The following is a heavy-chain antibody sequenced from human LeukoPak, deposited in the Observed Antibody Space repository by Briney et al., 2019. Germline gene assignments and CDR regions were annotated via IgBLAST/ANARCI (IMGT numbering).Heavy chain of an antibody. D-gene: IGHD3-10*01. Sequence: PSETLSLTCTVSGGSISSYYWSWIRQPPGKGLEWIGYIYYTGSANYNPSLKSRVTISVDTSKSQFSLRLNSVTAADTAVYYCARHRDFYGSGTYSKMGWFDPWGQGTLVTVSS. CDR2: IYYTGSA. J-gene: IGHJ5*02. CDR3: ARHRDFYGSGTYSKMGWFDP. V-gene: IGHV4-59*08. CDR1: GGSISSYY.